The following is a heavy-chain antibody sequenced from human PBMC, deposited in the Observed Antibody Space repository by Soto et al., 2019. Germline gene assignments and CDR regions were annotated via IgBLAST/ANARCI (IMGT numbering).Heavy chain of an antibody. Sequence: EASVKVCVKACGYPFTSYYMHFVRQAPGQGLEWMGIINPSGGSTSYAQKFQGRVTMTRDTSTSTVYMELSSLRSEDTAVYYCARVVRYCSGGSCKNSHNWFDPWGQGTLVTVSS. J-gene: IGHJ5*02. CDR2: INPSGGST. CDR1: GYPFTSYY. V-gene: IGHV1-46*01. D-gene: IGHD2-15*01. CDR3: ARVVRYCSGGSCKNSHNWFDP.